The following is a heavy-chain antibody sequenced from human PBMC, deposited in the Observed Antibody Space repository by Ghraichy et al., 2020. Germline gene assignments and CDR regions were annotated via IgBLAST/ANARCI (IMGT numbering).Heavy chain of an antibody. CDR1: GASISSPDFY. D-gene: IGHD3-16*01. V-gene: IGHV4-30-4*01. Sequence: SETLSLTCTVSGASISSPDFYWSWIRQPPGKGLEWIGYIYHSGTTFYNPSLKSRVTISVDTSKNQFSLKLSSVTAADTAVFYCARVNSEDTYDSYYVFDYWGQGTLVTVSS. CDR3: ARVNSEDTYDSYYVFDY. CDR2: IYHSGTT. J-gene: IGHJ4*02.